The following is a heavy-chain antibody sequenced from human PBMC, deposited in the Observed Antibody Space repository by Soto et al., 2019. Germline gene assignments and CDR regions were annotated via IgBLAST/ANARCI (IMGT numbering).Heavy chain of an antibody. D-gene: IGHD2-15*01. Sequence: SQTLSLTCTVSGGSISSGGYYWSWIRQHPGKGLEWIGYIYYSGSTYYNPSIKSRVTISVDTSKNQFSLKLSSVTAADTAVYYCARGRADARYCSGGSCPLTTRSVLYFDYWGQGTLVTVSS. CDR1: GGSISSGGYY. CDR2: IYYSGST. V-gene: IGHV4-31*03. CDR3: ARGRADARYCSGGSCPLTTRSVLYFDY. J-gene: IGHJ4*02.